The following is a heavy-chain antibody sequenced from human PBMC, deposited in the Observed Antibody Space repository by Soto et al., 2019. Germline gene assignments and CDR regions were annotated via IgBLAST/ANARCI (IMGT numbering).Heavy chain of an antibody. Sequence: ASVKVSCKASGYTFTSYGISWVRQAPGQGLEWMGWISAYNGNTNYAQKLQGRVTMTTDTSTSTAYMELRSLRSDDTAVYYCARVPHSSGWYGGLDYWGQGTLVTSPQ. CDR2: ISAYNGNT. V-gene: IGHV1-18*01. CDR1: GYTFTSYG. J-gene: IGHJ4*02. CDR3: ARVPHSSGWYGGLDY. D-gene: IGHD6-19*01.